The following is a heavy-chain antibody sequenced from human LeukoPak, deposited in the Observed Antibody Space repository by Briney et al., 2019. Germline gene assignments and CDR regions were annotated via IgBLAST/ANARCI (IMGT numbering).Heavy chain of an antibody. CDR1: GFTFSSYS. CDR2: ISSSSSYI. J-gene: IGHJ6*03. Sequence: GGSLRLSCAASGFTFSSYSMNWVRQAPGKGLEWVSSISSSSSYIYYADSVKGRFTISRDNAKNSLYLQMNSLRAEDTAVYYCARSWNYYDSSGYHPYYYYYMDVWGKGTTVTISS. D-gene: IGHD3-22*01. CDR3: ARSWNYYDSSGYHPYYYYYMDV. V-gene: IGHV3-21*01.